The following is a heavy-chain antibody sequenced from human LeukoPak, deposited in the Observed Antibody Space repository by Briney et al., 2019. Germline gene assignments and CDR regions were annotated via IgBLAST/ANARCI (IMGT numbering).Heavy chain of an antibody. J-gene: IGHJ4*02. Sequence: LRLSCAASGFTFSSYAMSWIRQLPGKGLEWIGYIYYSGSTYYNPSLKSRVTISVDTSKNQFSLKLSSVTAADTAVYYCVRSSTIPHYFDYWGQGTLVTVSS. CDR3: VRSSTIPHYFDY. V-gene: IGHV4-31*02. CDR1: GFTFSSYA. CDR2: IYYSGST. D-gene: IGHD2-21*01.